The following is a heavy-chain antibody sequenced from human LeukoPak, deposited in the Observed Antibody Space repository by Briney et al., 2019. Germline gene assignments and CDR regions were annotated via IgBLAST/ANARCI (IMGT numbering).Heavy chain of an antibody. J-gene: IGHJ4*02. CDR1: GFTFSSYS. CDR3: ARVAAANWVDY. CDR2: ISSSSSTI. V-gene: IGHV3-48*01. D-gene: IGHD6-13*01. Sequence: GGSLRLSCAASGFTFSSYSMNWVRQAPGKGLEWVSYISSSSSTIYYADSVKGRFTISRDNAKNSLYLQMNSLRAEDTAVYYCARVAAANWVDYWGQGTLVTVSS.